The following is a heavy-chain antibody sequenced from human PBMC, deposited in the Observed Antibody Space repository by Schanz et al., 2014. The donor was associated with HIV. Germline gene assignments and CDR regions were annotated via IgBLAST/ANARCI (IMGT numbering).Heavy chain of an antibody. Sequence: QVQLVQSGGEVKKPGASVKVSCKASGYSFSTYGISWVRQAPGQGLEWMGWISAHNGNTKYVQKLQGRVTMTTDTSTSTAYMELRSLRSDDTAVYYCARDFNIGDQYYFDHWGQGTLVTVSS. CDR2: ISAHNGNT. V-gene: IGHV1-18*01. CDR1: GYSFSTYG. J-gene: IGHJ4*02. CDR3: ARDFNIGDQYYFDH. D-gene: IGHD2-21*02.